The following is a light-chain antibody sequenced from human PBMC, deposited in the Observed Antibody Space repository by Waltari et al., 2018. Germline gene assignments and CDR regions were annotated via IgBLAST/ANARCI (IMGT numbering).Light chain of an antibody. V-gene: IGLV4-69*01. CDR1: SGHSRHV. CDR2: VNSDGSH. Sequence: QLVLTQSPSASASLGASVKLTCTLSSGHSRHVIALPQQQPEKGPRYLMKVNSDGSHSKGDKIPDRFSGSSSGAEHYLTISSLQSEDEADYYCQTGGHGTWVFGGGTKLTVL. J-gene: IGLJ3*02. CDR3: QTGGHGTWV.